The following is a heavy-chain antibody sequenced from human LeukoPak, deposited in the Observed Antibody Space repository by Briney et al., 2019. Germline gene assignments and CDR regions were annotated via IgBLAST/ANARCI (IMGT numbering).Heavy chain of an antibody. V-gene: IGHV4-4*07. CDR2: IHTSGST. CDR3: ARLGGGDFYYYMDV. Sequence: MASETLSLTCTVSGGSISTYYWSWIRQPAGKGLEWIGRIHTSGSTDYNPSLKSRVTMSVDTSRKQFSLKLSSVTAADTAVYYCARLGGGDFYYYMDVWGKGTTVTVSS. J-gene: IGHJ6*03. CDR1: GGSISTYY. D-gene: IGHD2-21*01.